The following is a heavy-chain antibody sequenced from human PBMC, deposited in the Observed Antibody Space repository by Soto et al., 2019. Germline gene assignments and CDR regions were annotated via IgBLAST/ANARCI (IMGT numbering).Heavy chain of an antibody. CDR3: ASYYGDYPDN. J-gene: IGHJ4*02. CDR1: GFTFSSYD. V-gene: IGHV3-33*01. D-gene: IGHD4-17*01. Sequence: PGGSLRLSCAASGFTFSSYDMHWVRQAPGKGLEWVAVIWNDESNKYYADSVKGRFTISRDNSKNTLYLQMNSLRAEDTAVYYCASYYGDYPDNWGQGTLVTVSS. CDR2: IWNDESNK.